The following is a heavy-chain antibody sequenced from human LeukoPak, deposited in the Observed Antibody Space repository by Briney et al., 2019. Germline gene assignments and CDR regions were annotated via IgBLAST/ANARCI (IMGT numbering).Heavy chain of an antibody. V-gene: IGHV2-70*01. Sequence: ESGPTLVNPTQTLTLTCTFSGFSLSTRAMCVSWIRQPPGKAPEWLALIDWDNNKYFTTSLKTRLTISKDTSRKQVVLTMTNMDPVDTATYYCASGFSWNFEYWGQGTLVTVSS. CDR3: ASGFSWNFEY. CDR1: GFSLSTRAMC. D-gene: IGHD3-9*01. J-gene: IGHJ4*02. CDR2: IDWDNNK.